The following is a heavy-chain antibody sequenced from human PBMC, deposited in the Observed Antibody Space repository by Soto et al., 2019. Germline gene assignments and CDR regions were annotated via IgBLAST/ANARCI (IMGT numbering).Heavy chain of an antibody. J-gene: IGHJ4*02. CDR1: GFTFSNHA. Sequence: EGHLLESGGGLVQPGGSLRLSCAASGFTFSNHAMSWVRQTPGEGLEWGSGISFSGDNTYYADSVMGRFTVSRDNSKSTLYLQMNSLRAEDTAVYYCAKRFTLFGVNKLSHDADYWGQRTLVTVSS. CDR2: ISFSGDNT. V-gene: IGHV3-23*01. D-gene: IGHD3-3*01. CDR3: AKRFTLFGVNKLSHDADY.